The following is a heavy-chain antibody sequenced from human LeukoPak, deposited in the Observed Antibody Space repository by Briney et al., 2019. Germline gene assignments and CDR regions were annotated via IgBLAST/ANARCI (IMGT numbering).Heavy chain of an antibody. J-gene: IGHJ4*02. CDR1: GFTFSSYA. V-gene: IGHV3-64*01. D-gene: IGHD3-22*01. CDR2: ISSDGGST. Sequence: GGSLRLSCAASGFTFSSYAIHWGRQAPGKGLEYVSAISSDGGSTYYAHSVKGRFTISRDNSKNTLDLQMGSLRSEDMAVYYCARWDGSAYADWGQGTLVTVSP. CDR3: ARWDGSAYAD.